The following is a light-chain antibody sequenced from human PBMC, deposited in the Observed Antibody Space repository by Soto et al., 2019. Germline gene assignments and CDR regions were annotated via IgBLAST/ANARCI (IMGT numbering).Light chain of an antibody. CDR3: QQTFSIPRT. CDR1: QSIGEY. V-gene: IGKV1-39*01. CDR2: AAP. Sequence: DSQMTQSPSSLSAALGERVSITCRASQSIGEYLIWYQQKPGKAPKFLIYAAPSLQRGGPSRFSGDRYGTHFTLRISNLPPEAFATYFCQQTFSIPRTFGQGTKVDIK. J-gene: IGKJ1*01.